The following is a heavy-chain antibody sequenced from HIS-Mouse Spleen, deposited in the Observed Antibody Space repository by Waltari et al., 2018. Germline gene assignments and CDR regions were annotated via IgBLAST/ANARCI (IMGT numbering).Heavy chain of an antibody. V-gene: IGHV4-39*07. CDR2: IYYSGST. CDR3: AREIPYSSSWYDWYFDL. CDR1: GCPLRSTRYS. J-gene: IGHJ2*01. D-gene: IGHD6-13*01. Sequence: QLQLQESGPGLVKPSEPLSLPCTVPGCPLRSTRYSWGWIRQPPGKGLEWIGSIYYSGSTYYNPSLKSRVTISVDTSKNQFSLKLSSVTAADTAVYYCAREIPYSSSWYDWYFDLWGRGTLVTVSS.